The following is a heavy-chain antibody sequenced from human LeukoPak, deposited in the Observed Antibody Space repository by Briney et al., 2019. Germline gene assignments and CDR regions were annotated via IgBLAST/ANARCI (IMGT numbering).Heavy chain of an antibody. V-gene: IGHV4-61*02. CDR2: IYTSGST. CDR1: GSSISSGSYY. CDR3: ARTWIVVVMGAFDI. J-gene: IGHJ3*02. Sequence: SETLSLTCTVSGSSISSGSYYWSWIRQPAGKGLEWIGRIYTSGSTNYNPSLKSRVTISVDTSKNQFSLKLSSVTAADTAVYYCARTWIVVVMGAFDIGGQGTMVTVSS. D-gene: IGHD3-22*01.